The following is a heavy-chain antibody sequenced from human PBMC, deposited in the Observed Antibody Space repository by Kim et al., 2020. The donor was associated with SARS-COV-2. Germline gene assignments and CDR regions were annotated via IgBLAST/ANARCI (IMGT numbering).Heavy chain of an antibody. J-gene: IGHJ6*02. CDR1: GGSISSSSYY. CDR2: IYYSGST. V-gene: IGHV4-39*01. Sequence: SETLSLTCIVSGGSISSSSYYWGWIRQPPGKGLEWIGSIYYSGSTYYNPSLKSRVTISVDTSKNQFSLKLSSVTAADTAVYYCARLAPYYYYGMYVWGQG. CDR3: ARLAPYYYYGMYV.